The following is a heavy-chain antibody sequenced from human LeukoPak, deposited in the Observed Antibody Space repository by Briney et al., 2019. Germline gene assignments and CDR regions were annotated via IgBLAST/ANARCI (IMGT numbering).Heavy chain of an antibody. Sequence: KPSETLSRTCAVPGGSFSGYYWSWIRQPPGEGLEWVGEINHSGSTNYNPSHKSRDSTSVDTTKNRFSLKLNSVTAADTAVYYCARGIPVYGVIMIYYSYYMDVWGKGTTVTVSS. J-gene: IGHJ6*03. CDR1: GGSFSGYY. D-gene: IGHD3-3*01. CDR2: INHSGST. V-gene: IGHV4-34*01. CDR3: ARGIPVYGVIMIYYSYYMDV.